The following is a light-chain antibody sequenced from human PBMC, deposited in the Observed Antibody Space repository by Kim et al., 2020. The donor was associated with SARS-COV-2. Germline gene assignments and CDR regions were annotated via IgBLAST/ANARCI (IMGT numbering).Light chain of an antibody. V-gene: IGKV2-28*01. J-gene: IGKJ4*01. Sequence: EIVMTQSPLSLSVTPGEPASISCRCSQTLLHSNGLNYLDWYLHKPGQSPQLLIYLSFHRASGVPARFSGSGSGTDFTLKISRVEAEDVGLYYCMQTAQTPFTFGGGTGVDIK. CDR3: MQTAQTPFT. CDR1: QTLLHSNGLNY. CDR2: LSF.